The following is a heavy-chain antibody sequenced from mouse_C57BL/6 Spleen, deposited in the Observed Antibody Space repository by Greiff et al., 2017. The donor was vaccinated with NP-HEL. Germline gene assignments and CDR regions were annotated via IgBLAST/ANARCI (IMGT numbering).Heavy chain of an antibody. V-gene: IGHV14-1*01. Sequence: EVKLVESGAELVRPGASVKLSCTASGFNIKDYYMHWVKQRPEQGLEWIGRIDPEDGDTEYAPKFQGKATMTADTSSNTAYLQLSSLTSEDTAVYYCTTFCGSIYSWFAYWGQGTLVTVSA. J-gene: IGHJ3*01. CDR1: GFNIKDYY. D-gene: IGHD1-1*01. CDR2: IDPEDGDT. CDR3: TTFCGSIYSWFAY.